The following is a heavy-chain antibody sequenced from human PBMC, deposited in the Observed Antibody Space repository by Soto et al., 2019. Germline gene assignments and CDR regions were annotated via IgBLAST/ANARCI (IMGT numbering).Heavy chain of an antibody. CDR3: AKGGRGSGSQNWFDP. J-gene: IGHJ5*02. V-gene: IGHV3-23*01. D-gene: IGHD3-10*01. Sequence: GQLLESGGVLVQPGGSLRLSCAASGFTSSNYAMSWVRQAPGKGLEWVSGISGSGATTYYTDSVKGRFTISRDNSKSTLYLQMNSLRADDTAVYYCAKGGRGSGSQNWFDPWGQGTLVTVSS. CDR2: ISGSGATT. CDR1: GFTSSNYA.